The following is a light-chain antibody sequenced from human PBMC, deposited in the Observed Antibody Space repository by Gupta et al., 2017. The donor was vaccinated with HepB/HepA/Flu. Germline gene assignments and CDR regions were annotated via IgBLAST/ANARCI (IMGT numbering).Light chain of an antibody. Sequence: SSALTQPPSVSVSPRQTANITCSGTTLEEEYICWYQQKPGQSLVLVIYQDSKRPSGIPERFSGSNSGNTATLTITETQAMDEADYFCQAGDSIVVFGGGTKLTVL. CDR3: QAGDSIVV. J-gene: IGLJ3*02. V-gene: IGLV3-1*01. CDR2: QDS. CDR1: TLEEEY.